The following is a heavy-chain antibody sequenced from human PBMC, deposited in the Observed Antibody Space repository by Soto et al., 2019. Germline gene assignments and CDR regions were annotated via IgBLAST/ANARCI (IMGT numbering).Heavy chain of an antibody. CDR3: AKDRAFGYNPLGY. J-gene: IGHJ4*02. CDR1: GLTFSSFA. Sequence: EVELLESGGGLVQPGGSLRLSCAASGLTFSSFAMSWVRQVPGKGLEWVSSISGSGAGTYYADSVKGRFTVSRDNAKNILNMQMDSLRAEDTALYYCAKDRAFGYNPLGYWGQGTLVTVSS. CDR2: ISGSGAGT. D-gene: IGHD3-16*01. V-gene: IGHV3-23*01.